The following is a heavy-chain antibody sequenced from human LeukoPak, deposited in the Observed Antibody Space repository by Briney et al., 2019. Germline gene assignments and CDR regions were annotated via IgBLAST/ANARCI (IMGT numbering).Heavy chain of an antibody. V-gene: IGHV3-30-3*01. CDR3: ARDGSD. Sequence: GGSLRLSCAASGFTFSSYAMHWVRQAPGKGLEWVAVISYDGSNKYYADSVKGRFTISRDNSKNTLYLQMNSLRAEDTAVYYCARDGSDWGQGTLVTVSS. CDR1: GFTFSSYA. D-gene: IGHD2-2*03. J-gene: IGHJ4*02. CDR2: ISYDGSNK.